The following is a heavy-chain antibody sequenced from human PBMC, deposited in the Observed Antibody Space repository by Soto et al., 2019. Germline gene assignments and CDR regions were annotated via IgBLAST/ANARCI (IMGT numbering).Heavy chain of an antibody. CDR2: IYYSGST. Sequence: QVQLQESGPGLVKPSQTLSLTCTVSGGSISSGGYYWSWIRQHPGKGLEWIGYIYYSGSTYYNPSLKSRVTRSGDTSKDQFSLKLSSVTAAETAVYYCARDSGGVSGNWGQGTLVTVSS. D-gene: IGHD2-15*01. J-gene: IGHJ4*02. V-gene: IGHV4-31*03. CDR1: GGSISSGGYY. CDR3: ARDSGGVSGN.